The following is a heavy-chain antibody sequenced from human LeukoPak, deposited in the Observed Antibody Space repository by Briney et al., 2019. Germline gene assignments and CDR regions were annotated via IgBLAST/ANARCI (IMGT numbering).Heavy chain of an antibody. D-gene: IGHD3-22*01. CDR3: AREAGTDYYDSSGFWDY. Sequence: QAGGSLRLSCAASGFTFSSYWMSWVRQAPGKGLEWVANIKQDGSEKYYVDSVKGRFTISRDNAKNSLYLQMNSLRAEDTAVYYCAREAGTDYYDSSGFWDYWGQGTLVTVSS. J-gene: IGHJ4*02. V-gene: IGHV3-7*01. CDR2: IKQDGSEK. CDR1: GFTFSSYW.